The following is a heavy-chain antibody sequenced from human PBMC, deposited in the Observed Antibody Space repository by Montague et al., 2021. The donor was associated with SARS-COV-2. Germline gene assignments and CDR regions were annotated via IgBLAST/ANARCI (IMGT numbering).Heavy chain of an antibody. V-gene: IGHV3-21*01. D-gene: IGHD4-17*01. J-gene: IGHJ4*02. CDR2: ISSSSSYI. CDR3: ARELTTVTTSYFDY. CDR1: GSGFSDYE. Sequence: SLRLSCAASGSGFSDYEVNWLRQAPGGGLEWVSSISSSSSYIYYADSVKGRFTISRDNAKNSLYLQMNSLRAEDTAVYYCARELTTVTTSYFDYWGQGTLVTVSS.